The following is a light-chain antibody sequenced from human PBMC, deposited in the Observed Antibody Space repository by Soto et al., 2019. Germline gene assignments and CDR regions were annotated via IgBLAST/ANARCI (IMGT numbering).Light chain of an antibody. CDR3: QQYCSSPWT. J-gene: IGKJ1*01. Sequence: DIVMTQSPDSLAVSLGERATINCKSSQSVLYSSSNKNYLAWYQQKPEQPPKLLIYWASTRESGVPDRFSGSGSGRDFTLTISSRQAEDVAVYYCQQYCSSPWTFGQGTKVEIK. CDR1: QSVLYSSSNKNY. V-gene: IGKV4-1*01. CDR2: WAS.